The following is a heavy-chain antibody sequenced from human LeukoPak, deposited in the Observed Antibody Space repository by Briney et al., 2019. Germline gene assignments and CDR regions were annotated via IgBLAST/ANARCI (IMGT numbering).Heavy chain of an antibody. J-gene: IGHJ4*02. CDR3: ARDGAAAGSFDY. CDR2: ISYDGSNK. V-gene: IGHV3-30-3*01. CDR1: GFTFSSYA. D-gene: IGHD6-13*01. Sequence: GGSLRLSCAASGFTFSSYAMHWVRQAPGKGLEWVAVISYDGSNKYYADSVKGRFTISRDNSKNTLYLQMNSLRAEDTAVYYCARDGAAAGSFDYWGQGTPVTVSS.